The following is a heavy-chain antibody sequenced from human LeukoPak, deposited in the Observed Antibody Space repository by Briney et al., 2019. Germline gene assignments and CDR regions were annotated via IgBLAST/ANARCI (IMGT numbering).Heavy chain of an antibody. CDR2: IYYSGST. D-gene: IGHD2-21*02. Sequence: SETLSLTCAVYGGSFSGYYWSWIRQHPGKGLEWIGYIYYSGSTYYNPSLKSRVTISVDTSKNQFSLKLSSVTAADTAVYYCARSRGVTPYDYWGQGTLVTVSS. CDR3: ARSRGVTPYDY. J-gene: IGHJ4*02. V-gene: IGHV4-31*11. CDR1: GGSFSGYY.